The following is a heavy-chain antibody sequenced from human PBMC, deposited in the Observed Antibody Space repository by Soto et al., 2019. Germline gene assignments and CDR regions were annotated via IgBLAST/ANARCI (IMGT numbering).Heavy chain of an antibody. CDR1: GVTFSSYA. J-gene: IGHJ5*02. CDR3: AREGGSRDGYNSWFDP. D-gene: IGHD5-12*01. Sequence: QVQLVQSGAEVKKPGSSVKVSCKASGVTFSSYAISWVRQAPGQGLEWMGGIIPIFGTANYAQKFQGRVTITADESTSTAYMELSSLRSEDTAVYYCAREGGSRDGYNSWFDPWGQGTLVTVSS. CDR2: IIPIFGTA. V-gene: IGHV1-69*01.